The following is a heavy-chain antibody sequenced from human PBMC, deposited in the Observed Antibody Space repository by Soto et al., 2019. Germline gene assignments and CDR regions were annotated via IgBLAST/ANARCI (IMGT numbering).Heavy chain of an antibody. D-gene: IGHD1-26*01. J-gene: IGHJ4*02. CDR2: IYYSGST. CDR3: ARQGPVGATVDY. V-gene: IGHV4-39*01. Sequence: SETLSLTCTVSGGSISSSSYYWGWIRQPPGKGLEWIGSIYYSGSTYYNPSLKSRVTISVDTSKNQFSLKLSSVTAADTAVYYCARQGPVGATVDYWGKGTLVTVSS. CDR1: GGSISSSSYY.